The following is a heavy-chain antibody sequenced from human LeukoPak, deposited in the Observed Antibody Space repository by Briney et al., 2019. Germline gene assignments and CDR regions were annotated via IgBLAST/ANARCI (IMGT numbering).Heavy chain of an antibody. D-gene: IGHD3-16*02. V-gene: IGHV3-23*01. CDR3: AKEDYVWGSYRRHYFDF. CDR1: GFTFSISA. Sequence: GGSLRLSCAASGFTFSISAMSWVRQAPGKGLEWVSGISGSGGSTYYADSVKGRFTISRDNSKNTLYLQMNSLRAEDTAVYYCAKEDYVWGSYRRHYFDFWGQGTLVTVSS. J-gene: IGHJ4*02. CDR2: ISGSGGST.